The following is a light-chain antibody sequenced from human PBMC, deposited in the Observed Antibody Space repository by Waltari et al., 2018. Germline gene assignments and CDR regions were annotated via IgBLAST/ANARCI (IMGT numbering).Light chain of an antibody. CDR1: NIGSYR. Sequence: SYVLTQPPSVSVAPGEAARITCGGDNIGSYRVHWYQQKQGQAPVLVIRYDSDRPSGIPERFSGSNSANTATLTISRVEAGDEANYYCQVWHAALDPGVFGTGTEVTV. CDR3: QVWHAALDPGV. CDR2: YDS. J-gene: IGLJ1*01. V-gene: IGLV3-21*04.